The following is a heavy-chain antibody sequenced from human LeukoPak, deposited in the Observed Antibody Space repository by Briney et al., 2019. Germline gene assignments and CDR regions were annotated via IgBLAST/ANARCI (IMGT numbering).Heavy chain of an antibody. CDR1: GFTFDDYA. CDR2: ISSSGSYI. J-gene: IGHJ4*02. CDR3: AREITLNDY. D-gene: IGHD2/OR15-2a*01. V-gene: IGHV3-21*01. Sequence: GRSLRLSCAASGFTFDDYAMHWVRQVPGKGLEWVSSISSSGSYIYYAGSVEGRFTISRDNAKNSLFLQMNSLRVEDTAVYYCAREITLNDYWGQGTLVTVSS.